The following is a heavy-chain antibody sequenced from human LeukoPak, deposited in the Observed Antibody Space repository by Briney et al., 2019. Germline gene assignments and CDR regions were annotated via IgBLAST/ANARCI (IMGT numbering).Heavy chain of an antibody. V-gene: IGHV3-43*01. D-gene: IGHD3-10*02. CDR1: GFNFDRYT. CDR3: AKELDTMFFDY. Sequence: GGSLRLSCATSGFNFDRYTIHWVRQAPRKGLEWVSLAGWAGGTTFYSDSVRGRLTISRDSGRKSVYLQMNSLTTDDTAFYFCAKELDTMFFDYWGQGALVTVSS. CDR2: AGWAGGTT. J-gene: IGHJ4*02.